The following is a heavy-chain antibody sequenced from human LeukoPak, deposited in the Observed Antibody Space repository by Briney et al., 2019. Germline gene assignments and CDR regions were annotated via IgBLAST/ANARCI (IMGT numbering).Heavy chain of an antibody. J-gene: IGHJ4*02. Sequence: PGGSLRLSCAASGFTFSSYGMSWVRQAPGKGLEWISGISGGAGSTYYADSVKGRFTISRDNSKNTLYLQMNSLRAEDTAVYYCTKRGYSPYDDCWGQGTLVTVSS. D-gene: IGHD5-12*01. CDR1: GFTFSSYG. V-gene: IGHV3-23*01. CDR3: TKRGYSPYDDC. CDR2: ISGGAGST.